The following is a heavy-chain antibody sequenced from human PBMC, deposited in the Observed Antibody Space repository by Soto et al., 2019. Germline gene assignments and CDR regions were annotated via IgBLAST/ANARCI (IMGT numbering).Heavy chain of an antibody. CDR2: TYYRSKWYH. V-gene: IGHV6-1*01. CDR1: GESVSTNSAT. Sequence: QVQLQQSGPGLVKPSQTLSLTCAISGESVSTNSATWDWIRQSPSRGLEWLGRTYYRSKWYHDYAVYVKGLIPINADTSNSQLSLQLNSVTPDDTAVYYCARLIGDSWLDSWGQGTLVTVSS. D-gene: IGHD2-8*01. CDR3: ARLIGDSWLDS. J-gene: IGHJ5*01.